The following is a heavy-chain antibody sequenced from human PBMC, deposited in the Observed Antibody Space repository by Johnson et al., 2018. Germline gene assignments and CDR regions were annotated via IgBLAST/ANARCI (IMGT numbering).Heavy chain of an antibody. CDR3: AKGRVPRWTQDFTY. CDR2: ISGGGSRT. V-gene: IGHV3-23*04. J-gene: IGHJ4*02. D-gene: IGHD5-18*01. Sequence: EVQLVESGGGLVQPGGSLRLSCAASGFTFSTYAMSWVRQAPGKGLEWVSAISGGGSRTFYADSVKGRFTISRDNTKNTVYRQMNSLRAEDTAVYYCAKGRVPRWTQDFTYWGQGALITVSS. CDR1: GFTFSTYA.